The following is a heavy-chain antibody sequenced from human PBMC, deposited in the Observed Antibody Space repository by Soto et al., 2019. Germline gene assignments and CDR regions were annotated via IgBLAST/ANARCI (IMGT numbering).Heavy chain of an antibody. CDR3: AGGARSLRFLEWFSDLDMDV. J-gene: IGHJ6*03. CDR2: INSDGSST. D-gene: IGHD3-3*01. Sequence: PGGSLRLSCAASGFTFSSYWMHWVRQAPGKGLVWVSRINSDGSSTSYADSVKGRFTISRDNAKNTLYLQMNSLRAEDTAVYYCAGGARSLRFLEWFSDLDMDVWGKGTTVTVSS. V-gene: IGHV3-74*01. CDR1: GFTFSSYW.